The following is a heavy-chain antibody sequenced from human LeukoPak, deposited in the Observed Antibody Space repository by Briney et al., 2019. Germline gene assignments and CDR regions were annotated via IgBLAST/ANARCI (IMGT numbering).Heavy chain of an antibody. D-gene: IGHD3-10*01. CDR3: ARGLWFGELAFDH. CDR2: INSGSST. CDR1: GFTVSSNY. J-gene: IGHJ4*02. Sequence: GGSLRLSCAASGFTVSSNYMSWVRQAPGKGLEWVSVINSGSSTYYAGSVKGRFTISRDTSKNTVYLQMSSLRAEDTAVYYCARGLWFGELAFDHWGQGTLVTVSS. V-gene: IGHV3-53*01.